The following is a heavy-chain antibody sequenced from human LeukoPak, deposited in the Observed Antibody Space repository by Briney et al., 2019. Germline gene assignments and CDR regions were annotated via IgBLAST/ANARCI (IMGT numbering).Heavy chain of an antibody. CDR1: GFTFSSYA. V-gene: IGHV3-23*01. Sequence: GGSLRLSCAASGFTFSSYAMSWVRQAPGKGLEWVSAISRSGGNTYYADSVKGRFTISRDNSKNTLYLQMNSLRAEDTAVYYCAKEPVGATDFLQYYFDYWGQGTLVTVSS. D-gene: IGHD1-26*01. J-gene: IGHJ4*02. CDR3: AKEPVGATDFLQYYFDY. CDR2: ISRSGGNT.